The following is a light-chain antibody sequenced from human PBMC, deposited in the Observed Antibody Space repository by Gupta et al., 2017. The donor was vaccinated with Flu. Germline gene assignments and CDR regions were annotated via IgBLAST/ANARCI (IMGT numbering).Light chain of an antibody. V-gene: IGKV3-15*01. J-gene: IGKJ2*01. CDR3: QQYNDWPH. CDR2: GAS. CDR1: QSVGIN. Sequence: EVVLTQSPATLSLSPGESATFSCRASQSVGINFAWYQHKPGQAPRLLSYGASTRDTGIPARFSGSGSGTEFSLTINSLESEDCAVYYCQQYNDWPHFGQGTKLEIK.